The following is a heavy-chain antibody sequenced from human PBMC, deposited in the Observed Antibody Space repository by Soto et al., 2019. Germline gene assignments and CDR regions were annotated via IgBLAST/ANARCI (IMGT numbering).Heavy chain of an antibody. V-gene: IGHV4-30-4*01. CDR3: ARVASYYYDSSGYGPYFDY. J-gene: IGHJ4*02. D-gene: IGHD3-22*01. Sequence: SETLSLTYTVSGGSISSGDYYWVWIRRAPWKGLECIVSIYYSGRTFYNPSLQSRLTISVDTSKNQFSLKLTSVTAADTAVYYCARVASYYYDSSGYGPYFDYWGQGTLVTVSS. CDR1: GGSISSGDYY. CDR2: IYYSGRT.